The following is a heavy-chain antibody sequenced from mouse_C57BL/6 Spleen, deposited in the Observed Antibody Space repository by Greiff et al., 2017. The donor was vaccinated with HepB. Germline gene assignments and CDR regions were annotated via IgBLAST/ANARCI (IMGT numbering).Heavy chain of an antibody. Sequence: VHLVESGAELARPGASVKLSCKASGYTITSYGISWVKQRTGQGLEWIGEIYPRSGNTYYNEKFKGKATLTADKSSSTAYMELRSLTSEDSAVYFCARSTTVVFYYFDYWGQGTTLTVSS. CDR1: GYTITSYG. CDR2: IYPRSGNT. CDR3: ARSTTVVFYYFDY. V-gene: IGHV1-81*01. J-gene: IGHJ2*01. D-gene: IGHD1-1*01.